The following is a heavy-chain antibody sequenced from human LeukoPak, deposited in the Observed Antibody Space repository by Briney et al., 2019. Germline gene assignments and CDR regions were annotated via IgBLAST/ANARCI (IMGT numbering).Heavy chain of an antibody. CDR3: ARERFYSSGSKSNRVDY. Sequence: VASVKVSCKASGYTFTGYYMHWVRQAPGQGLEWMGWINPNSGGTNYAQKFQGRVTMTRDTSISTAYMELSRLRSDDTAVYYCARERFYSSGSKSNRVDYWGQGTLVTVSS. CDR1: GYTFTGYY. J-gene: IGHJ4*02. CDR2: INPNSGGT. D-gene: IGHD6-19*01. V-gene: IGHV1-2*02.